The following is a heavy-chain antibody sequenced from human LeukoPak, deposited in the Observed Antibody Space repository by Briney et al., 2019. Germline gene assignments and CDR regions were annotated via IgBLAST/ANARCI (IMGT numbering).Heavy chain of an antibody. Sequence: LPGGSLRLSCAASGFSFISYAMSWVRQAPGKGLEWVSAISGSGGSTYYADSVKGRFTISRDNSKNTLYLQMNSLRAEDTAVYYCAKMGRRGYSYGSSSSGWYYFDYWGQGTLVTVSS. CDR1: GFSFISYA. CDR2: ISGSGGST. J-gene: IGHJ4*02. V-gene: IGHV3-23*01. CDR3: AKMGRRGYSYGSSSSGWYYFDY. D-gene: IGHD5-18*01.